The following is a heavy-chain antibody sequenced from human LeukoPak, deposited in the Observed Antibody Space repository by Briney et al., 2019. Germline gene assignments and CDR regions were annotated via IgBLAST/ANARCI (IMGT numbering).Heavy chain of an antibody. CDR2: ISYDGSDK. V-gene: IGHV3-30-3*01. CDR1: GFTFKSYA. Sequence: PGGSLRLSCSASGFTFKSYAMHWVRQAPGKGLEWVALISYDGSDKYYADSVKGRFTISRDNSKNTLYLQMNSLRAEDTAVYYCARGRAYYDGSGYYPDFDYWGQGTLVTVSS. J-gene: IGHJ4*02. D-gene: IGHD3-22*01. CDR3: ARGRAYYDGSGYYPDFDY.